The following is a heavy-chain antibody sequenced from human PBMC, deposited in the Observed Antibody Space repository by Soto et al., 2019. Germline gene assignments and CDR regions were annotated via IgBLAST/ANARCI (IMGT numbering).Heavy chain of an antibody. CDR3: ARDQWLRSPGLMDV. Sequence: SETLSLTCTVSGGSISSYYWSWIRQPPGKGLEWIGYIYYSGSTNYNPSLKSRVTISVDTSKNQFSLKLSSVTAADTAVYYCARDQWLRSPGLMDVWGQGTTVTVSS. J-gene: IGHJ6*02. D-gene: IGHD5-12*01. V-gene: IGHV4-59*01. CDR2: IYYSGST. CDR1: GGSISSYY.